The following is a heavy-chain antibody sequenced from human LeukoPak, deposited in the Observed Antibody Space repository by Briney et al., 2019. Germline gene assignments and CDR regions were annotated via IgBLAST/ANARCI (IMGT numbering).Heavy chain of an antibody. D-gene: IGHD2-15*01. V-gene: IGHV1-18*01. Sequence: GASVKVSCKVSGYTLTELSMHWVRQAPGQGLEWMGWISSYNGNTNYAQKLQGRVTMTTETSTSTAYMELRSLRSDDAAVYYCARVTLSEIVVFDIWGQGTMVTVSS. CDR3: ARVTLSEIVVFDI. CDR1: GYTLTELS. J-gene: IGHJ3*02. CDR2: ISSYNGNT.